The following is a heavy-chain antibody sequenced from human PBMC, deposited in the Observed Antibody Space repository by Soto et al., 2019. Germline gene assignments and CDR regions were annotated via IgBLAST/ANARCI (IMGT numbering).Heavy chain of an antibody. Sequence: QVQLHQWGAGLLKPSEILSLTCAVYNGSFMGYYWTWVLQPPGKGLEWIGAISHVGSPNYNPSRKTGITISIDTSKQQFSLRLNSLTAADTAVYYCASLSGGRFLDKGDYWGQGIQVTVSS. CDR1: NGSFMGYY. V-gene: IGHV4-34*01. CDR2: ISHVGSP. D-gene: IGHD3-3*01. J-gene: IGHJ4*02. CDR3: ASLSGGRFLDKGDY.